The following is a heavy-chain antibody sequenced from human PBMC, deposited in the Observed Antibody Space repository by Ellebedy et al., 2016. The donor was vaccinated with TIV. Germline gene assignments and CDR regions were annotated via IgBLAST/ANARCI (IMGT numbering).Heavy chain of an antibody. J-gene: IGHJ4*02. CDR1: GYSFNVYC. Sequence: ASVKVSCKASGYSFNVYCIHWLRQAPGQGLEWMGWINPDSGVTKYGQKFQGRVTMTRETSINIVYMELSRLRSDDTAVYYCARDRAGRGRYLDGDFWGQGTLVTVSS. V-gene: IGHV1-2*02. CDR3: ARDRAGRGRYLDGDF. CDR2: INPDSGVT. D-gene: IGHD3-9*01.